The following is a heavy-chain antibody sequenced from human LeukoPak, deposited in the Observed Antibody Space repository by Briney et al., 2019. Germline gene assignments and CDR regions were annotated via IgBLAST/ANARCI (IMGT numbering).Heavy chain of an antibody. Sequence: SDTLSLTCTVSGDSISTYYWSWIRQPPGKGLEWIGCICNSGGTNYNPSLKSRVTISVDTSRNQFSLQLRPVTAADTAVYYCAREDPQTTVPEGMDVWGQGTTVIVSS. J-gene: IGHJ6*02. D-gene: IGHD4-17*01. CDR3: AREDPQTTVPEGMDV. CDR1: GDSISTYY. V-gene: IGHV4-59*01. CDR2: ICNSGGT.